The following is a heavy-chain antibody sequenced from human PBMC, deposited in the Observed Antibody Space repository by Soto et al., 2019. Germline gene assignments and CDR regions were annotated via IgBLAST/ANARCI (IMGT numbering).Heavy chain of an antibody. V-gene: IGHV4-61*01. D-gene: IGHD3-10*01. J-gene: IGHJ6*02. CDR2: IYYSGST. Sequence: SETLSLTFTVSGCSFSSGSYYWTWIRQPPGKGKDWIGYIYYSGSTNYIPSLKSRVTISVDTSKNHFSLKLSSVTASDTAVYYCAIDRLDYYGSGSYYYEMDVWGQGTTVTVSS. CDR3: AIDRLDYYGSGSYYYEMDV. CDR1: GCSFSSGSYY.